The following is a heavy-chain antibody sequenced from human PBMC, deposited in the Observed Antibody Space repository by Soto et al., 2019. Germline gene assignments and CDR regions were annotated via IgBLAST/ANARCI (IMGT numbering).Heavy chain of an antibody. CDR2: IYDSGSP. CDR1: GGSISSDGDYYR. Sequence: QMQLQESGPGLVSPSQTLSLTCTVSGGSISSDGDYYRWSWIRQHPGKGLEWIGYIYDSGSPYYRPPLKSRVTVSVATSKNQFSLKLSSLTAADTAVYYCARVRENYFDSWGQGILVTVSS. J-gene: IGHJ4*02. V-gene: IGHV4-31*03. CDR3: ARVRENYFDS.